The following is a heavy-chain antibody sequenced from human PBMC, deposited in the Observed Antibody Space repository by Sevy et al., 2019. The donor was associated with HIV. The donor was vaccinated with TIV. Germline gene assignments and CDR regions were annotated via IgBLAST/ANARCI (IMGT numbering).Heavy chain of an antibody. CDR1: GYTLTKLS. CDR2: FDPQEGET. Sequence: ASVKVSCKGSGYTLTKLSIHWVRQAPGKGLEWMGYFDPQEGETIYGQRFQGRLTMTVDTSTDTAYMELSSLTSEDTAVYYYATVGLRYYSGSSSCEGDWLDPWGQGTQVTVSS. D-gene: IGHD2-15*01. V-gene: IGHV1-24*01. J-gene: IGHJ5*02. CDR3: ATVGLRYYSGSSSCEGDWLDP.